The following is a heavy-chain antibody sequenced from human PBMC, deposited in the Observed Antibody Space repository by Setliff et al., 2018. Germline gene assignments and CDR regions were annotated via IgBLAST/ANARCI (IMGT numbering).Heavy chain of an antibody. D-gene: IGHD3-22*01. CDR1: GFSISGRW. Sequence: LRLSCAASGFSISGRWMSWVRQAPGKGLEWVANIKEDGSEQYYADSVKGRFTISRDKAHHSLFLQMNSLRAEDTAVYYCASPRLTYYDSSAFPSDAFDIWGQGTMVTV. CDR3: ASPRLTYYDSSAFPSDAFDI. CDR2: IKEDGSEQ. V-gene: IGHV3-7*01. J-gene: IGHJ3*02.